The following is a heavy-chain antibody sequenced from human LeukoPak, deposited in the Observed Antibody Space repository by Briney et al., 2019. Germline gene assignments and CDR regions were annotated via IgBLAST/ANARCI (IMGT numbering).Heavy chain of an antibody. Sequence: QPGGSLRLSCAASGFTFSSYGISWVRQAPGKGLEWVSGISGSGGSTYYADSVKGRFTISRDNSKNTLYLQMNSLRAEDTAVYYWEKAVSCSSTRCYRSYGMDVWGQGTTVTVSS. J-gene: IGHJ6*02. CDR2: ISGSGGST. D-gene: IGHD2-2*02. CDR3: EKAVSCSSTRCYRSYGMDV. CDR1: GFTFSSYG. V-gene: IGHV3-23*01.